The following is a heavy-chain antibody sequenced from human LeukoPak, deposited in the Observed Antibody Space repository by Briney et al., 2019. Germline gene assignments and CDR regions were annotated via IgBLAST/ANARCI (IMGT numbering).Heavy chain of an antibody. Sequence: PSQTLSLTCTVSLGPISGDRSYWTWIRQPAGKGLEWIGRIYATGTTNYNPSLQSRVTMSVDTSKNQFSLNLRSVTAADTAVYFCARGVQALWGNYGYFDSWGQGTLVTVSS. V-gene: IGHV4-61*02. D-gene: IGHD3-16*01. J-gene: IGHJ4*02. CDR3: ARGVQALWGNYGYFDS. CDR1: LGPISGDRSY. CDR2: IYATGTT.